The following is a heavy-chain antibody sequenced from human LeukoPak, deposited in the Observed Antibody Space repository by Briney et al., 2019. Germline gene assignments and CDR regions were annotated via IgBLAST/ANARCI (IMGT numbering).Heavy chain of an antibody. J-gene: IGHJ4*02. V-gene: IGHV3-7*01. Sequence: PGGSLRLSCAGSGFTFSNYWMGWVRQAPGKGLQWVANIKTDGSEKYYVDSVKGRFTISRDNAKNSLYLQMNSLRAEDTAVYYCARDRQVGATYYFDYWGQGTLVTVSS. CDR2: IKTDGSEK. CDR1: GFTFSNYW. D-gene: IGHD1-26*01. CDR3: ARDRQVGATYYFDY.